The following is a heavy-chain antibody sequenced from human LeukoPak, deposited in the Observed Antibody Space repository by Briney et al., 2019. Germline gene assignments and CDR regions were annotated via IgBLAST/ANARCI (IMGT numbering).Heavy chain of an antibody. D-gene: IGHD2-15*01. V-gene: IGHV3-66*02. J-gene: IGHJ4*02. CDR1: GFTFSSYA. Sequence: GGSLRLSCAASGFTFSSYAMSWVRQAPGKGLEWVSVIYSGGSTYYADSVKGRFTISRDNSKNTLYLQMNSLRAEDTAVYYCARGPAYCSGGSCYSADYWGQGTLVTVSS. CDR3: ARGPAYCSGGSCYSADY. CDR2: IYSGGST.